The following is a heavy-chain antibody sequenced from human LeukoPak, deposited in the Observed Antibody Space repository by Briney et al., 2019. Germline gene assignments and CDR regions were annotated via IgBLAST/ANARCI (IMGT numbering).Heavy chain of an antibody. J-gene: IGHJ3*02. CDR2: ISSSSSYI. CDR1: GFTFSSYS. Sequence: PGGSLRLSCAASGFTFSSYSMNWVRQAPGKGLEWVSSISSSSSYIYYADSVKGRFTISRDNAKSSLYLQMNSLRAEDTAVYYCARDCRRYFDWPPCDAFDIWGQGTMVTVSS. V-gene: IGHV3-21*01. CDR3: ARDCRRYFDWPPCDAFDI. D-gene: IGHD3-9*01.